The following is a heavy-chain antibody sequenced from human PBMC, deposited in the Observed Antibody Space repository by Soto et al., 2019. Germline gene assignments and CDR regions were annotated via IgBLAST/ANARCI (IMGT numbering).Heavy chain of an antibody. Sequence: QVQLQESGPGLVKPSQTLSLTCTVSGGSISSGGYYWSWIRQHPGKGLEWIGYIYYSGRTYYNPSLKSRVTISVDTSKNQFSLKLSSVTAADTAVYYCARVLQTYSVGDNWFDPWGQGTLVTVSS. CDR2: IYYSGRT. D-gene: IGHD1-26*01. V-gene: IGHV4-31*03. CDR3: ARVLQTYSVGDNWFDP. J-gene: IGHJ5*02. CDR1: GGSISSGGYY.